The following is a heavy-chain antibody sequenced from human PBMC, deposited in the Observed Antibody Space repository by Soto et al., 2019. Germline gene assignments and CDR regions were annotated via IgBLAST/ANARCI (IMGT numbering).Heavy chain of an antibody. V-gene: IGHV3-23*01. CDR3: EKSGLYAILGYNWFDP. Sequence: YLRLSCAASGFSFSSYAMSWVGQSPGKGLEWVSAISGSGGSTYYADSVKGRFTISRDNSKNTLYLQMNSLRAEDTAVYYCEKSGLYAILGYNWFDPWGQGTMRNVSA. D-gene: IGHD3-16*01. CDR2: ISGSGGST. CDR1: GFSFSSYA. J-gene: IGHJ5*02.